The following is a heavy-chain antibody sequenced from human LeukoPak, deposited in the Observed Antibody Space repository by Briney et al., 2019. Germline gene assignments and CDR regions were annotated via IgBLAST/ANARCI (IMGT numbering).Heavy chain of an antibody. D-gene: IGHD6-19*01. J-gene: IGHJ4*02. CDR2: FDPEDGET. Sequence: ASVKVSCKVSGYTLTELSMHWVRQAPGKGLEWMGGFDPEDGETIYAQKFQGRVTMTEDTSTDTACMELSSLRSEDTAVYYCATVHSGWTRFDYWGQGTLVTVSP. CDR3: ATVHSGWTRFDY. CDR1: GYTLTELS. V-gene: IGHV1-24*01.